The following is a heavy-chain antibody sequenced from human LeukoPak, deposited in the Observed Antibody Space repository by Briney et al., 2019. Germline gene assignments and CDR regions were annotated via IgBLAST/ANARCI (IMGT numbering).Heavy chain of an antibody. CDR3: ARTAGYSSGWFDY. J-gene: IGHJ4*02. D-gene: IGHD6-19*01. CDR1: GYSFTSYG. CDR2: ISGYSGNT. Sequence: ASVKVSCKASGYSFTSYGISWVRQAPGQGPEGMGWISGYSGNTNYAQKLQGRVTMTPDTSTSTAYMELRSLRSDDTAVYYCARTAGYSSGWFDYWGQGTLVTVSS. V-gene: IGHV1-18*04.